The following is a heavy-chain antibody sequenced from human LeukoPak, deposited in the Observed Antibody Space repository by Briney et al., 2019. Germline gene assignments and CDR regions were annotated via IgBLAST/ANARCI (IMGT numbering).Heavy chain of an antibody. CDR1: GGTFSSYA. Sequence: SVKVSCKASGGTFSSYAISWVRQAPGQGLEWMGGIIPIFGTANYAQKFQRRVTITADESTSTAYMELSSLRSEDTAVYYCARGRTGSTDFDYWGQGTLVTVSS. CDR3: ARGRTGSTDFDY. CDR2: IIPIFGTA. J-gene: IGHJ4*02. D-gene: IGHD3/OR15-3a*01. V-gene: IGHV1-69*13.